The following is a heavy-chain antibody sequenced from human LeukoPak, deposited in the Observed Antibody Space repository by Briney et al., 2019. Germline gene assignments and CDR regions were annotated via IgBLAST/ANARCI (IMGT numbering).Heavy chain of an antibody. CDR3: ARDGGYSSSWCNAFDI. CDR2: TYYRSKWYN. J-gene: IGHJ3*02. Sequence: SQTLSLTCAISGDSVSSNSAAWNWIRQSPSRGLEWLGRTYYRSKWYNDYAVSVKSRIAINPDTSKNQFSLQLNSVTPEDTAVYYCARDGGYSSSWCNAFDIWGQGTMVTVSS. CDR1: GDSVSSNSAA. V-gene: IGHV6-1*01. D-gene: IGHD6-13*01.